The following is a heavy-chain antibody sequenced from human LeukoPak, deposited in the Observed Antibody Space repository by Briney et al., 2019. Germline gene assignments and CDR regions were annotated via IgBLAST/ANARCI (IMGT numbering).Heavy chain of an antibody. Sequence: PGGSLRLSCAASGFTFGTYWMHWVRQAPGKGLVWVSRIDYDGSITTYADSVKGRFTVSRDNAKNTLYLQMNSLRAEDTAVYYCARGFNWNDGSSFDYWGQGTLVTVSS. J-gene: IGHJ4*02. CDR1: GFTFGTYW. V-gene: IGHV3-74*03. CDR2: IDYDGSIT. D-gene: IGHD1-20*01. CDR3: ARGFNWNDGSSFDY.